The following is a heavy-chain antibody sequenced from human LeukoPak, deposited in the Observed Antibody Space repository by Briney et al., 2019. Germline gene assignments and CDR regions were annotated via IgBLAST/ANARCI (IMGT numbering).Heavy chain of an antibody. CDR2: IYTSGST. CDR3: ARASSVKDY. V-gene: IGHV4-61*02. Sequence: PSETLSLTCTVSGGSISSGSYYWSWIRQPAGKGLEWIGRIYTSGSTNYNPSLKGRVTISVDTSKNQFSLKLSSVTAADTAVYYCARASSVKDYWGQGTLVTVSS. CDR1: GGSISSGSYY. D-gene: IGHD6-6*01. J-gene: IGHJ4*02.